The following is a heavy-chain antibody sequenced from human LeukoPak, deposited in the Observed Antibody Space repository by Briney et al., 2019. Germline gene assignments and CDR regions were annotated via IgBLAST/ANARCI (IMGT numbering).Heavy chain of an antibody. Sequence: GASVKVSCKTSGYTFSDYYIHWIRQAPGQGLEWVGWINPNSGDTDYAQKFQGRVTVTRDTSISTAYMELSRLRSDDTAVYYCARVDESAGAFDIWGQGTMVTVSS. CDR2: INPNSGDT. J-gene: IGHJ3*02. V-gene: IGHV1-2*02. CDR1: GYTFSDYY. CDR3: ARVDESAGAFDI.